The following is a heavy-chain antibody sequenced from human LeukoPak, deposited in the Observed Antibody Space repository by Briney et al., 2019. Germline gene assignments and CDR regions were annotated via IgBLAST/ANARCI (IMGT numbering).Heavy chain of an antibody. CDR1: GGSISSYY. J-gene: IGHJ4*02. CDR3: ARNISPTDYYDSSGFDY. CDR2: IYYSGTT. V-gene: IGHV4-59*08. Sequence: SETLSLTCTVPGGSISSYYWSWIRQPPGKGLEWIGHIYYSGTTNYNPALKRRVTISVDTSKNQFSLKLSSVTAADTAVYYCARNISPTDYYDSSGFDYWGQGTLVTVSS. D-gene: IGHD3-22*01.